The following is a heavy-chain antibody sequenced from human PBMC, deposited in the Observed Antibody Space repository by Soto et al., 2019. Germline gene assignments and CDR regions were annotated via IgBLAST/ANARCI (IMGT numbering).Heavy chain of an antibody. D-gene: IGHD3-22*01. CDR2: IIPIFGTA. CDR3: ARSRVTYYYDRSAFDI. Sequence: QVQLVQSGAEVKKPGSSVKVSCKASGGTFSSYAISWVRQAPGQGLEWMGGIIPIFGTANYAQKFQGRVTINADESTSTAYMELSSLRSEDTAVYYCARSRVTYYYDRSAFDIWGQRKMVTVSS. J-gene: IGHJ3*02. V-gene: IGHV1-69*01. CDR1: GGTFSSYA.